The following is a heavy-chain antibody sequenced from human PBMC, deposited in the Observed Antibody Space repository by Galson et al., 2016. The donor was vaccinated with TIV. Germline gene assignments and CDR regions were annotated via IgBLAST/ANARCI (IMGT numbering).Heavy chain of an antibody. D-gene: IGHD6-25*01. CDR1: GVSFNTHG. CDR3: ARVWGDFRSGPVAFHFGMDV. V-gene: IGHV1-69*05. J-gene: IGHJ6*02. Sequence: SGKVSCKASGVSFNTHGIVWVRQAPGQGLEWVGEVVPQYGTTTNTQSFQDRVTITTDESTSTASMEVSRLKSEDTAVYYFARVWGDFRSGPVAFHFGMDVWGQGTTVTGSS. CDR2: VVPQYGTT.